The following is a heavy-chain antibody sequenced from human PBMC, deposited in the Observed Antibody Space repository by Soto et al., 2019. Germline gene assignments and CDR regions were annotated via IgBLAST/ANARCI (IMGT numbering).Heavy chain of an antibody. CDR1: GFTFSSYW. V-gene: IGHV3-74*01. CDR2: INSDGSST. Sequence: GESLKISCAASGFTFSSYWMHWVRQAPGKGLVWVSRINSDGSSTSYADSVKGRFTISRDNAKNTLYLQMNSLRAEDTAVYYCARDPLLLDSSGYYFDYWGQGTLVTVSS. J-gene: IGHJ4*02. CDR3: ARDPLLLDSSGYYFDY. D-gene: IGHD3-22*01.